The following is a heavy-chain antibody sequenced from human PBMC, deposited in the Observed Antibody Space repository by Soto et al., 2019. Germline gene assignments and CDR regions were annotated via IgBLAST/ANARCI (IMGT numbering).Heavy chain of an antibody. CDR1: GYTFSNYW. J-gene: IGHJ4*02. D-gene: IGHD2-15*01. CDR2: IYPYDSDT. CDR3: ARRSGGYNEPFDH. Sequence: EVHLVQSGAEVKKPGESLKISCKASGYTFSNYWVGWVRQMPGKGLESMGVIYPYDSDTRFSPSFQGRVTISADKSITTAYLQWSRLKASDTAIYYCARRSGGYNEPFDHWGQGTLVTVSS. V-gene: IGHV5-51*01.